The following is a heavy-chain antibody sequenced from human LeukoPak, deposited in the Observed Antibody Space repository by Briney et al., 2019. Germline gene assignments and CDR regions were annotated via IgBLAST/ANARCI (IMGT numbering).Heavy chain of an antibody. J-gene: IGHJ4*02. V-gene: IGHV4-61*02. D-gene: IGHD5-24*01. Sequence: PSETLSLTCTVSGGSVSSGAFYWSWIRQPAGKGLEWIGRIYTGGSTNYNPSLRGRITISIDTSKDQFSLQLSSETAADTAVYYCARDASTLMPNYFDYWGQGTLVTVSS. CDR3: ARDASTLMPNYFDY. CDR1: GGSVSSGAFY. CDR2: IYTGGST.